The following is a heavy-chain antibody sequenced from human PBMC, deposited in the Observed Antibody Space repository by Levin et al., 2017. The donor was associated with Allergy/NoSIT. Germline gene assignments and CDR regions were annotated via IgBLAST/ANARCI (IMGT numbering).Heavy chain of an antibody. CDR1: GYTFTSYE. CDR3: ARGRPVTTGADY. J-gene: IGHJ4*02. D-gene: IGHD4-17*01. V-gene: IGHV1-8*01. CDR2: INPHSENT. Sequence: GGSLRLSCKASGYTFTSYEITWVRQVTGQGLEWMGWINPHSENTGYAEKFQGRVTMTINTSIRTAYMELSSLRFEDTALYYCARGRPVTTGADYWGQGTLVTVSS.